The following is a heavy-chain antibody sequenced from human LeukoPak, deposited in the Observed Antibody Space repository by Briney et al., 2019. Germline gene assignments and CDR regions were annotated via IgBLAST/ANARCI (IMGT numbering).Heavy chain of an antibody. CDR3: ARGRVGSGWYGY. J-gene: IGHJ4*02. V-gene: IGHV4-39*07. CDR1: GGSISSSSYY. Sequence: SETLSLTCTVSGGSISSSSYYWGWIRQPPGKGLEWIGSIYYSGSTYYNPSLKSRVTISVDTSKNQFSLKLSSVTAADTAVYYCARGRVGSGWYGYWGQGTLVTVSS. CDR2: IYYSGST. D-gene: IGHD6-19*01.